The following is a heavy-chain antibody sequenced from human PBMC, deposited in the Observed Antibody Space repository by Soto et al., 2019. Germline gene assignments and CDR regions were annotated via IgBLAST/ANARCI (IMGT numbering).Heavy chain of an antibody. D-gene: IGHD6-6*01. V-gene: IGHV4-59*08. CDR2: VFYNGNT. Sequence: SETLSLTCTVSSGSISNYYWSWIRQPPGKGLEWIGYVFYNGNTNYNPSLKGRVTISIDTSQNQFSLRLSSVTAADTAVYYCASQGGEYSGAWFWFDPWGHGTLVTVSS. CDR1: SGSISNYY. J-gene: IGHJ5*02. CDR3: ASQGGEYSGAWFWFDP.